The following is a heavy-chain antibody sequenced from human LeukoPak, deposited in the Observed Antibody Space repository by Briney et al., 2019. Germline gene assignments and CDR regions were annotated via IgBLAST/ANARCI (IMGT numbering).Heavy chain of an antibody. V-gene: IGHV1-3*01. CDR1: GYIFTTYA. D-gene: IGHD6-13*01. J-gene: IGHJ1*01. CDR3: ASTVSAGTYRYFQH. Sequence: GASVKVSCKASGYIFTTYAMHWVRQAPRQSLEWVGWINAGNGNTKYSQKFQGRVTITRDTSASIAYMELSSLRSEDTAVYYCASTVSAGTYRYFQHWGQGTLVTVSS. CDR2: INAGNGNT.